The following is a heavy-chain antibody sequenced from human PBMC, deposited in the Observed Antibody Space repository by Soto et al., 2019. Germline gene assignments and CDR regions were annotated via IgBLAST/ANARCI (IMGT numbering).Heavy chain of an antibody. V-gene: IGHV3-23*01. CDR3: AQATRQLMTTVTYTNWFDP. CDR1: GFTFSNFA. J-gene: IGHJ5*02. Sequence: EVQLLESGGGLVQPGGSLRLSCAASGFTFSNFALVWVRQAPGKGLEWISTISGSGTGTSYADSGKGRFTISRDISKNTLYLQMDSLRAEDTAIYYCAQATRQLMTTVTYTNWFDPWGQGTLFTVSS. CDR2: ISGSGTGT. D-gene: IGHD4-17*01.